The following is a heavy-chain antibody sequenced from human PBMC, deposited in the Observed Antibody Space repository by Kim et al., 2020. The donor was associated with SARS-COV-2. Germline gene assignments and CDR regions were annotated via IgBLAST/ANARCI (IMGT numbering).Heavy chain of an antibody. CDR1: GYSFTSSW. Sequence: GESLKISCEASGYSFTSSWIGWVRQMPGKGLEWMGIIYPGDSEIRYSPSLRGQVTISADRSTTTAYLQWNSLKASDTAMYYCARLWRASKYNTSGGMDVWGQGTAVSVS. CDR2: IYPGDSEI. D-gene: IGHD1-1*01. V-gene: IGHV5-51*01. J-gene: IGHJ6*02. CDR3: ARLWRASKYNTSGGMDV.